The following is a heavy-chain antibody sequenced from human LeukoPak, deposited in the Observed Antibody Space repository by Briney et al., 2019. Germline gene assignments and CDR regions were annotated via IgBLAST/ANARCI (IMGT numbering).Heavy chain of an antibody. J-gene: IGHJ4*02. CDR1: GGSISSYY. CDR3: ARHSSSWYFYY. D-gene: IGHD6-13*01. V-gene: IGHV4-4*09. Sequence: PSETLSLTCTVSGGSISSYYWSWIRQPPGKGLEWIGYIYTSGSTNYNPSLKSRVTISVDTSKNQFSLKLSSVTAADAAVYYCARHSSSWYFYYGGQGTLVTVSS. CDR2: IYTSGST.